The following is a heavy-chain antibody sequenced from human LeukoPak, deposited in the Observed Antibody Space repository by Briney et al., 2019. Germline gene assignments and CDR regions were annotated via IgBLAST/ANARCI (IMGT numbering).Heavy chain of an antibody. V-gene: IGHV3-7*05. Sequence: GGSLRLSCAATGFSFSIYWMSWVRQAPGKGLEWVAHIKQDGSEKYYGDSVKGRFSISRDNAKNSLYLQMNSLRAEDTAVYYCATSVTPGYWGQGTLVTVSS. J-gene: IGHJ4*02. CDR2: IKQDGSEK. CDR1: GFSFSIYW. CDR3: ATSVTPGY. D-gene: IGHD4-17*01.